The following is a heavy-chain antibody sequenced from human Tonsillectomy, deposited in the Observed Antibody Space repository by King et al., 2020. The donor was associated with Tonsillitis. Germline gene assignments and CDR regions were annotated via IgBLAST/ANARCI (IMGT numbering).Heavy chain of an antibody. Sequence: VQLVESGGGVVQPGRSQRLSCEASGFSFSSYGIHWVRQAPGKGLEWVAVMSNDENRKYYADSVKGRFTISRDSSKNTLYLQMNSLRAEDTAVYYCATDRHSSHRGVYYYYYMDVWGKGTPVTVSS. V-gene: IGHV3-30*03. CDR3: ATDRHSSHRGVYYYYYMDV. D-gene: IGHD6-13*01. CDR2: MSNDENRK. J-gene: IGHJ6*03. CDR1: GFSFSSYG.